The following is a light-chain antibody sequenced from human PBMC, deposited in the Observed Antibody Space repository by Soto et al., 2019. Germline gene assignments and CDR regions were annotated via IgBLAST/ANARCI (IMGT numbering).Light chain of an antibody. Sequence: DVQTAQSPSSLSASVGDRVTITCRTSDNIAKYLNWYQQKPGQVPKVLIVAATNLQSGVTTRFSASGSGTEFTLTINTLQPEDFATYYCQQSYSAPPCTFGQGTKVDIK. CDR1: DNIAKY. CDR3: QQSYSAPPCT. J-gene: IGKJ1*01. V-gene: IGKV1-39*01. CDR2: AAT.